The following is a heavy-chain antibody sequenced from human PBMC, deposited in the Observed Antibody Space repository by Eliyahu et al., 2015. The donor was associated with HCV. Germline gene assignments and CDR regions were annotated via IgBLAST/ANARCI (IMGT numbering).Heavy chain of an antibody. CDR1: GFSLSNARMG. CDR2: IFSNDEK. Sequence: QVTLKESGPVLVKPIETLTLTCTVSGFSLSNARMGVSWIRQPPGKALEWLAHIFSNDEKSYSTSLKSRLTISKDTSKSQVVLTMTNMDPVDTATYYCARIPYYYDSSGLYYYYGMDVWGQGTKVTVSS. V-gene: IGHV2-26*01. J-gene: IGHJ6*02. CDR3: ARIPYYYDSSGLYYYYGMDV. D-gene: IGHD3-22*01.